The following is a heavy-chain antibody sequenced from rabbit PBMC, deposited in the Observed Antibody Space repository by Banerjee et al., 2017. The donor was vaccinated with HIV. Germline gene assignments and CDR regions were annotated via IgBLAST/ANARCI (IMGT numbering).Heavy chain of an antibody. CDR3: VNGTVGIGYYFNL. CDR1: GFDFSSYG. J-gene: IGHJ4*01. V-gene: IGHV1S47*01. CDR2: IYNGKRTR. Sequence: QEQLVESGGGLVQPGGSLTLSCKASGFDFSSYGVSWVRQAPGKGLEWIGIIYNGKRTRDYASWVNGRFTISSDNAQNTVDLQMNSLTAADTATYFCVNGTVGIGYYFNLWGQGTLVTVS. D-gene: IGHD7-1*01.